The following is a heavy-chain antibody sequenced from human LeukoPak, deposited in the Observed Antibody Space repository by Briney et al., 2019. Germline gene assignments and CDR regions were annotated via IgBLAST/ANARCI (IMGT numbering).Heavy chain of an antibody. D-gene: IGHD3-16*01. CDR3: ARDRWPGGFYYYMDV. CDR1: AYTFTSYY. V-gene: IGHV1-2*02. Sequence: ASVKVSCKASAYTFTSYYIHWMRQAPGQGLEWMGCINPDSGDTNYAQRFQDRVTMTRDTSISTAYKELSRLTSDDTAVYFCARDRWPGGFYYYMDVWGKGTTVIISS. CDR2: INPDSGDT. J-gene: IGHJ6*03.